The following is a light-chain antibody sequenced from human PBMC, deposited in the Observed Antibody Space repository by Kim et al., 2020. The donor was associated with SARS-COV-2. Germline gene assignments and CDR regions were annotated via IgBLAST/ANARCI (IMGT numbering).Light chain of an antibody. Sequence: RTGSRTSTGRSNSVGDEGASWLQQHQGHPPKLLSNRNNNRPSGISGRLSAYKSGNTASLNITGLQPEDEADYYCSAWDRSLSAWVFGGGTQLTVL. CDR2: RNN. CDR3: SAWDRSLSAWV. J-gene: IGLJ3*02. CDR1: SNSVGDEG. V-gene: IGLV10-54*01.